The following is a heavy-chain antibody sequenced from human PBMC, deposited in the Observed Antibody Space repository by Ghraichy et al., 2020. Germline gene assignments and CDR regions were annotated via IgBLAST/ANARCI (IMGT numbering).Heavy chain of an antibody. CDR1: GFSVNSNY. CDR2: LYSGGSV. J-gene: IGHJ6*03. D-gene: IGHD3-10*01. CDR3: ARRSLWFGELFKSYYYMDV. Sequence: GGPLRLSCEASGFSVNSNYMTWVRQPPGKGLEWVSILYSGGSVYYADSVKGRFTISRDNSKNTLYLQMNSLRSEDTALYYCARRSLWFGELFKSYYYMDVWGKGTTVTVSS. V-gene: IGHV3-66*02.